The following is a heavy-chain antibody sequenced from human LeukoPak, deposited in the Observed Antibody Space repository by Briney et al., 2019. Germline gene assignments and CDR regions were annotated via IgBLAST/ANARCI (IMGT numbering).Heavy chain of an antibody. J-gene: IGHJ3*02. V-gene: IGHV3-7*03. CDR1: GFTFSSYW. CDR2: IKKDGSEK. CDR3: AARDYARTNAFDI. D-gene: IGHD4/OR15-4a*01. Sequence: GGSLRLSCAASGFTFSSYWMSWVRQAPGKGLEWVANIKKDGSEKYSVDSVKGRFTISRDNAKKSLYLQMNSLRAEDTAVYYCAARDYARTNAFDIWGQGTMVTVSS.